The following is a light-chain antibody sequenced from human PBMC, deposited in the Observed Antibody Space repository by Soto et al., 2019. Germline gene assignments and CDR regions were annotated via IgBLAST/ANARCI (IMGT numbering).Light chain of an antibody. J-gene: IGKJ1*01. CDR1: QDINND. V-gene: IGKV1-17*01. CDR2: DGF. Sequence: DIQMTQSPSSLSASVGDRVTITCRASQDINNDLDWYQQKPGRAPRRLISDGFTLQSGVPSRFSGSRSGTQFTLTINSLQPEDFATYYCQQHQTYPRTFGQGTKVDIK. CDR3: QQHQTYPRT.